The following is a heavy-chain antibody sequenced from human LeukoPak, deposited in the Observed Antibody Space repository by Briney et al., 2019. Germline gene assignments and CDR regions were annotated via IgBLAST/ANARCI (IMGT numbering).Heavy chain of an antibody. Sequence: GGSLRLSCAASGFTFSSYAMSWVRQAPGKGLEWVSAISGSGGSTYYADSVKGRFTISRDNSKTTLYLQMNRLTADDTAVYYCARGGDYGDYVTDGRFDPWGQGTLVTVSS. CDR3: ARGGDYGDYVTDGRFDP. CDR1: GFTFSSYA. V-gene: IGHV3-23*01. CDR2: ISGSGGST. D-gene: IGHD4-17*01. J-gene: IGHJ5*02.